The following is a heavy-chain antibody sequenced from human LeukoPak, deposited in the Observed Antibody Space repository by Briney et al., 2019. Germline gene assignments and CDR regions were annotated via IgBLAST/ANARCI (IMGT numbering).Heavy chain of an antibody. D-gene: IGHD2-15*01. Sequence: GASVKVSCKASGGTFSSYAISWVRQAPGQGLEWMGGIIPIFGTANYAQKFQGRVTITADKSTSTAYMELSSLRSEDTAVYYCAREGYCSGGSCYRGFAFDIWGQGTMVTVSS. J-gene: IGHJ3*02. CDR1: GGTFSSYA. CDR2: IIPIFGTA. V-gene: IGHV1-69*06. CDR3: AREGYCSGGSCYRGFAFDI.